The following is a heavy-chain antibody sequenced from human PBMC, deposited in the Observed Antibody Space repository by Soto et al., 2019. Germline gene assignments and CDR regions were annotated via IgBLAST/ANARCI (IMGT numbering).Heavy chain of an antibody. CDR3: ARDGYCSGGSCYPYGMDV. CDR2: ISSSSSYI. D-gene: IGHD2-15*01. Sequence: GGSLRLSCAASGFTFSSYSMNWVRQAPGKGLEWVSSISSSSSYIYYADSVKGRFTISRDNAKNSLYLQMNSLRAEDTAVYYCARDGYCSGGSCYPYGMDVWGQGTTVTVSS. CDR1: GFTFSSYS. V-gene: IGHV3-21*01. J-gene: IGHJ6*02.